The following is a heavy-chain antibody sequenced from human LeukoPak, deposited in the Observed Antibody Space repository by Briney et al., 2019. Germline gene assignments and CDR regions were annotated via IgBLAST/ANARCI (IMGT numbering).Heavy chain of an antibody. CDR3: VRAPSGSSYGYYY. D-gene: IGHD5-18*01. CDR1: GFIFSNYG. J-gene: IGHJ4*02. V-gene: IGHV3-33*01. Sequence: GGSLRLSCAASGFIFSNYGMHWVRQAPGKGLEWVAVIWYDGSNKYYGDSVKGRFTISRDNSKNTLYLEMNSLRAEDTAVYYCVRAPSGSSYGYYYWGQGTLVTVSS. CDR2: IWYDGSNK.